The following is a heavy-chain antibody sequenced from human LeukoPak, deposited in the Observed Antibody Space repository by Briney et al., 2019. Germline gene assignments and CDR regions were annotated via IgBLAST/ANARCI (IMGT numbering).Heavy chain of an antibody. D-gene: IGHD6-13*01. J-gene: IGHJ4*02. V-gene: IGHV1-8*01. CDR1: GYTFTNYD. CDR2: MNPNSGNT. CDR3: ARGLRREQQLLRAFDY. Sequence: ASVKVSCKASGYTFTNYDINWVRQASGQGLERIGWMNPNSGNTGSAQKFQGRVTMTSNTSISTAYMELSSLRSEDTAVYYCARGLRREQQLLRAFDYWGQGTPVTVSS.